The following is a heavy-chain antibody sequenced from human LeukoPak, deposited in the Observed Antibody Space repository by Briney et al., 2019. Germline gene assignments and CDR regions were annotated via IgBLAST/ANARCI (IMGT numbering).Heavy chain of an antibody. V-gene: IGHV4-34*01. Sequence: PSETLSLTCAVYGGSFSGYYWSWIRQPPGKGLEWIGEINHSGSTNYNPSLKSRVTISVDASKNQFSLKLSSVTAADTAVYYCAREKIALMVYAIQGGFDYWGQGTLVTVSS. CDR2: INHSGST. CDR3: AREKIALMVYAIQGGFDY. J-gene: IGHJ4*02. CDR1: GGSFSGYY. D-gene: IGHD2-8*01.